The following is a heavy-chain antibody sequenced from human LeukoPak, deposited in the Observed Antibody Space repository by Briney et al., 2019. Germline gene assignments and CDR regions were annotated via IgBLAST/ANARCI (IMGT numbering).Heavy chain of an antibody. CDR2: IFYSGST. CDR1: GGSISSSSYY. CDR3: ARQNGRCGWHPFWY. D-gene: IGHD6-19*01. V-gene: IGHV4-39*01. Sequence: SETLSLTCTVSGGSISSSSYYWGWIRQPPGKGLEWIGGIFYSGSTYYNPSLKSRVTISVDTSKNQFSLKLSSVTAADTAVYYCARQNGRCGWHPFWYWGQGTLVTVSS. J-gene: IGHJ4*02.